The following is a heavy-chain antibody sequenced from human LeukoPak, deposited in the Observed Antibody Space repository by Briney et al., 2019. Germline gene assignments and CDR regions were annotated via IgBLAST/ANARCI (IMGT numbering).Heavy chain of an antibody. D-gene: IGHD6-13*01. J-gene: IGHJ4*02. CDR2: IYYSGST. CDR1: GGSISSGDYY. V-gene: IGHV4-30-4*01. Sequence: SQTLSLTCTVSGGSISSGDYYWSWIRQPPGKGLEWIGYIYYSGSTYYNPSLKSRVTISVDTSKNQFSLQLSSVTAADTAVYYCARDEGAAAGTALRYWGQRTLDTVSS. CDR3: ARDEGAAAGTALRY.